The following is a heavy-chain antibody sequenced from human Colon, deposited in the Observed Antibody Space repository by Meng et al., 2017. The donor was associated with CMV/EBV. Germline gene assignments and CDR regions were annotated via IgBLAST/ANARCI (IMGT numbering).Heavy chain of an antibody. J-gene: IGHJ4*02. CDR3: VRSSGWSLFDY. Sequence: QVQLMPSGAGVKEPGASGNVSCKTSGYTFSDYYMHWVRQAPGQGLEWMGWIRSDGSATNYAQKFRGRVTMTRDASVSTAYMELSGLTSDDTAVYFCVRSSGWSLFDYWGPGALVTVSS. CDR1: GYTFSDYY. CDR2: IRSDGSAT. V-gene: IGHV1-2*02. D-gene: IGHD6-19*01.